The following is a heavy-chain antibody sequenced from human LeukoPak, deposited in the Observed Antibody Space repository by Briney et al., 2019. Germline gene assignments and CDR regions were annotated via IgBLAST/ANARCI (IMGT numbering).Heavy chain of an antibody. CDR2: ISYDGSYK. CDR3: ARGHISVPALDY. J-gene: IGHJ4*02. D-gene: IGHD6-19*01. Sequence: GGSLRLSCAASAFTLSSYGMHWVRQAPGKGLEWVALISYDGSYKYCADSVKGRFTISRDNPKNTLYLHINRLRVQDTAVYYCARGHISVPALDYWGQGTLLTVSS. V-gene: IGHV3-30*03. CDR1: AFTLSSYG.